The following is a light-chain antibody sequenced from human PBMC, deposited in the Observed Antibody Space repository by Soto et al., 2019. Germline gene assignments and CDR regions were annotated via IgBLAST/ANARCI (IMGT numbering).Light chain of an antibody. CDR2: GAS. V-gene: IGKV3-15*01. CDR1: QDIRSS. CDR3: QQDSSWPLT. Sequence: EIVMMQSPATLSVSPGERATLSCRASQDIRSSLAWYQQKPGQAPRLLIYGASIRATGVPATFSGSGSGTEFTLSISSLQSEHLGVYYCQQDSSWPLTFGGGTKV. J-gene: IGKJ4*01.